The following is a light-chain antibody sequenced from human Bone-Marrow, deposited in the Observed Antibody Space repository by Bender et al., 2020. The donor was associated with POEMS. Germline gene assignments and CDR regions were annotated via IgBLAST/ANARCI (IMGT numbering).Light chain of an antibody. J-gene: IGLJ3*02. V-gene: IGLV1-44*01. Sequence: QSVLTQPPSASGTPGQRVTISCSGSSSKFGSYPVNWYQQLPGAAPKLVIFNNSQRPPGVPDRFSGSNSGTSASLAISGLLSDDEADFYCATWDDSLNGWVFDGGTKLTVL. CDR3: ATWDDSLNGWV. CDR2: NNS. CDR1: SSKFGSYP.